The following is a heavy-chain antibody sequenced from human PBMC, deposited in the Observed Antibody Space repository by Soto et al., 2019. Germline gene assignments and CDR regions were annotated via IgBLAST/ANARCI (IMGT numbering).Heavy chain of an antibody. D-gene: IGHD3-10*01. V-gene: IGHV1-18*01. CDR2: ISAYNGNT. CDR3: ARDRGPHPDYYGSGSYNYYYGMDV. CDR1: GYTFTCYG. J-gene: IGHJ6*01. Sequence: ASVKVSCKASGYTFTCYGISWVRQAPGQGLEWMGWISAYNGNTNYAQKLQGRVTMTTDTSTSTAYMELRSLRSDDTAVYYCARDRGPHPDYYGSGSYNYYYGMDVWGQGTTVTVSS.